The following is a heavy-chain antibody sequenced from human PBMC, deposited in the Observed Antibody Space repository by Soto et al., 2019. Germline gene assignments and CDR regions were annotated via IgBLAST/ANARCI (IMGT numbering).Heavy chain of an antibody. CDR1: GFTFSTYS. V-gene: IGHV3-21*01. CDR2: ISSSSTYI. Sequence: EVQLVESGGGLVKPGGSLRLSCAASGFTFSTYSMNWVRQAPGKGLEWVSYISSSSTYIYYADSVKGRFTISSGNAKNSLYLQMNSLRAEDTAVYYCLIAVAGSFAPDYWGQGTLVTVSS. CDR3: LIAVAGSFAPDY. D-gene: IGHD6-19*01. J-gene: IGHJ4*02.